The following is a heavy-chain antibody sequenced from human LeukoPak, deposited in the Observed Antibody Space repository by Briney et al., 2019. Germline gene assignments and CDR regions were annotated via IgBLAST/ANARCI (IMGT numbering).Heavy chain of an antibody. J-gene: IGHJ4*02. V-gene: IGHV3-30*04. D-gene: IGHD4-23*01. CDR3: ARDMGNLFDY. Sequence: GRSLRLSCAASGLTFSSYAMHWVRQAPGKGLEWVAVISYDGSNKYYADSVKGRFTISRDNSKNTLYLQMNSLRAEDTAVYYCARDMGNLFDYWGQGTLVTVSS. CDR1: GLTFSSYA. CDR2: ISYDGSNK.